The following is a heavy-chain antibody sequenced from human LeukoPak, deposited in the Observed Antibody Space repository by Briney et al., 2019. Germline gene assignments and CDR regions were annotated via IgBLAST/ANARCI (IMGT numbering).Heavy chain of an antibody. CDR3: AKDQGARYYNFGPGNY. J-gene: IGHJ4*02. V-gene: IGHV3-53*01. CDR1: GFTVSSNY. CDR2: IYSGGST. Sequence: GGSLRLSCAASGFTVSSNYMSWVRQAPGKGLEWVSVIYSGGSTYYADSVKGRVIISRDNSKNTLYLQMNSLRAEDTAIYYCAKDQGARYYNFGPGNYWGQGTLVTVSS. D-gene: IGHD2/OR15-2a*01.